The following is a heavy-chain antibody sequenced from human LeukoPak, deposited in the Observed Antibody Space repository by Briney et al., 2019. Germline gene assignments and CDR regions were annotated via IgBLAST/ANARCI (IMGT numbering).Heavy chain of an antibody. Sequence: PSETLSLTCTVSGGSISSGGYYWSWIRQPPGKGLEWIGEINHSGSTNYNPSLKSRVTISVDTSKNQFSLKLSSVTAADTAVYYCARGYSSGWQFENYYYGMDVWGQGTTVTVSS. J-gene: IGHJ6*02. CDR1: GGSISSGGYY. CDR2: INHSGST. CDR3: ARGYSSGWQFENYYYGMDV. V-gene: IGHV4-39*07. D-gene: IGHD6-19*01.